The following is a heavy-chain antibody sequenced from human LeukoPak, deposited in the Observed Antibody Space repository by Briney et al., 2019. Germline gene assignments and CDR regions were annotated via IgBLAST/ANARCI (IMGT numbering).Heavy chain of an antibody. V-gene: IGHV3-53*04. J-gene: IGHJ3*02. D-gene: IGHD1-14*01. CDR2: IYSGGST. Sequence: GGSLRLSCAASGFSVNSNYMSWVRQAPGRGLEWVLVIYSGGSTYYADSVKGRFTISRHISKNTLYLQMNSLRAEDTAVYYCARAGPYDAFDIWGQGTMVTVSS. CDR3: ARAGPYDAFDI. CDR1: GFSVNSNY.